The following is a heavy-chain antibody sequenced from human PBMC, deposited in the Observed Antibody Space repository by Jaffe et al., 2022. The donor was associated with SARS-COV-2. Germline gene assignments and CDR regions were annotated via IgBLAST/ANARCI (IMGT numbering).Heavy chain of an antibody. CDR2: INPSGGST. CDR3: ARDLAVAGKPTYYYYYYGMDV. J-gene: IGHJ6*02. Sequence: QVQLVQSGAEVKKPGASVKVSCKASGYTFTSYYMHWVRQAPGQGLEWMGIINPSGGSTSYAQKFQGRVTMTRDTSTSTVYMELSSLRSEDTAVYYCARDLAVAGKPTYYYYYYGMDVWGQGTTVTVSS. V-gene: IGHV1-46*01. D-gene: IGHD6-19*01. CDR1: GYTFTSYY.